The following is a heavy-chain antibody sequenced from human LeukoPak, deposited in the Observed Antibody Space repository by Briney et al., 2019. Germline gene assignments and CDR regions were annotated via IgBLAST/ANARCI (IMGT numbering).Heavy chain of an antibody. J-gene: IGHJ4*02. D-gene: IGHD3-22*01. V-gene: IGHV3-30-3*01. CDR3: ARGSDTRGYYYPNY. CDR1: GFTFSSYA. CDR2: ISYDGSNK. Sequence: GGSLRLSCAASGFTFSSYAMHWVRQAPGKGLEWVAVISYDGSNKYYADSVKGRFTISRDNSKNTLYLQMNSLRAEDTAVYYCARGSDTRGYYYPNYWGQGTLVTVSS.